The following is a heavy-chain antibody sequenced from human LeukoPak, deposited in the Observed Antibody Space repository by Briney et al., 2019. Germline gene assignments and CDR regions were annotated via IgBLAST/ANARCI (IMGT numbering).Heavy chain of an antibody. Sequence: GASVKVSCKASGGTFSSYAISWVRQAPGQGLEWMGGIIPIFGTANYAQKFQGRVTITADESTSTAYMELSSLRSEDTAVYYCARSRTTVTTYDYFDYWGQGTLVTVSS. V-gene: IGHV1-69*13. D-gene: IGHD4-17*01. CDR2: IIPIFGTA. J-gene: IGHJ4*02. CDR3: ARSRTTVTTYDYFDY. CDR1: GGTFSSYA.